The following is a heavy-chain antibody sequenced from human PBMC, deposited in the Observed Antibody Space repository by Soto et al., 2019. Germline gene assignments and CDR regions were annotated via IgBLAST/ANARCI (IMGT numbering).Heavy chain of an antibody. CDR2: INPNSGGT. Sequence: GASVKVSCKASGYIFTDYYMHWVRQAPGQELGWMGRINPNSGGTNYAQKFQGRVTMTRDTSISTAYTELSSLRSEDTAVYYCARVVPGAEAWFGPWGQGTLVTVSS. D-gene: IGHD2-2*01. CDR1: GYIFTDYY. CDR3: ARVVPGAEAWFGP. J-gene: IGHJ5*02. V-gene: IGHV1-2*06.